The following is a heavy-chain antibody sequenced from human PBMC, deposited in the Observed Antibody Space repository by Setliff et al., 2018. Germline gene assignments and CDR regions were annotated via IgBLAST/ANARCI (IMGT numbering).Heavy chain of an antibody. Sequence: PSETLSLTCTVSGASLSSGSYYWSWIRQSAGKGLEWIGHIYTNGATSYSPSLKSRVSISADTSKNVFSLRLTSVTAADTAVYYCAKEYVVISFVRNSHQHYGMDVWGPGTTVTVSS. CDR2: IYTNGAT. CDR3: AKEYVVISFVRNSHQHYGMDV. CDR1: GASLSSGSYY. V-gene: IGHV4-61*09. J-gene: IGHJ6*02. D-gene: IGHD2-21*01.